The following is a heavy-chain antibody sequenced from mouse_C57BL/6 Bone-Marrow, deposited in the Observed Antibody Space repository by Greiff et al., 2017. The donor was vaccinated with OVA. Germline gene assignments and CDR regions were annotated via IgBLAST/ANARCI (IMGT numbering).Heavy chain of an antibody. D-gene: IGHD1-1*01. J-gene: IGHJ1*03. V-gene: IGHV14-4*01. Sequence: EVQLQQSGAELVRPGVSVKLSCTASGFTITDDYMHWVKQRPEQGLEWIGWIDPENGDTEYASKFQGKATMTADTSSNTAYLPLSSLTSEDTAVYYGSTCDTVGARGYFDVGGTGTAVTVSA. CDR3: STCDTVGARGYFDV. CDR1: GFTITDDY. CDR2: IDPENGDT.